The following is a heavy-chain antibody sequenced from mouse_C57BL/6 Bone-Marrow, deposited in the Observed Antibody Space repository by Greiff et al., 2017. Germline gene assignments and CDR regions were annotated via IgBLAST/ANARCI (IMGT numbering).Heavy chain of an antibody. CDR2: IFPGSGST. D-gene: IGHD1-1*01. J-gene: IGHJ4*01. CDR3: AREHYGSSYPYAMDY. V-gene: IGHV1-75*01. Sequence: QVQLQQSGPELVKPGASVKISCKASGYTFTDYYINWVKQRPGQGLEWIGWIFPGSGSTYYNEKFKGKATLTVDKSSSTAYMLLSSLTSEDSAVYFCAREHYGSSYPYAMDYWGQGTSVTVSS. CDR1: GYTFTDYY.